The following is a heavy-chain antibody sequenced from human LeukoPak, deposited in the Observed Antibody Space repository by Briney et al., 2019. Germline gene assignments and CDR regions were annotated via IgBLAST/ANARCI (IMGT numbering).Heavy chain of an antibody. J-gene: IGHJ4*02. D-gene: IGHD1-26*01. V-gene: IGHV3-48*04. Sequence: PGGSLRLSCAASGFTFSSYSMNWVRQAPGKGLEWVSYISSSSSTIYYADSVKGRFTISRDNAKNSLYLQMNSLRAEDTAVYYCARDLSGSYTGSWGQGTLVAVSS. CDR3: ARDLSGSYTGS. CDR2: ISSSSSTI. CDR1: GFTFSSYS.